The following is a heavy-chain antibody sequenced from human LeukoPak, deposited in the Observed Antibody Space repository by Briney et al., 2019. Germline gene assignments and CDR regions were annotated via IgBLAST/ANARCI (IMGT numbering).Heavy chain of an antibody. V-gene: IGHV3-66*01. CDR2: IYGDGST. D-gene: IGHD4-11*01. CDR1: ALTVSTNY. J-gene: IGHJ3*02. Sequence: GGSLRLSCVASALTVSTNYMIWVREAPGEGLEWVSLIYGDGSTYYADSVKGRVTISRDNSKNTVFLQMNSLRAEDTALYYCARINYRAFSIWGQGTMVTVSS. CDR3: ARINYRAFSI.